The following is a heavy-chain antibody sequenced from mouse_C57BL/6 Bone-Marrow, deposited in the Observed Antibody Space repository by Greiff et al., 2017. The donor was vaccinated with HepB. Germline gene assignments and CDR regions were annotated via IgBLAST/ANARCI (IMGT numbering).Heavy chain of an antibody. CDR2: FHPYNDDT. CDR3: ARGDYGYYDWYFDV. Sequence: QVQLQQSGAELVKPGASVKMSCKASGYTFTTYPIEWMKQNHGKSLEWIGNFHPYNDDTKYNETFKGTATLTVEKSSSTCYLSLSRLRSEDSAVYYCARGDYGYYDWYFDVWGTGTTVTVSS. CDR1: GYTFTTYP. V-gene: IGHV1-47*01. D-gene: IGHD2-3*01. J-gene: IGHJ1*03.